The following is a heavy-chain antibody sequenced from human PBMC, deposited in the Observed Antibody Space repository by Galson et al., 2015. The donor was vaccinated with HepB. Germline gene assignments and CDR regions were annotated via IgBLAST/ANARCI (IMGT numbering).Heavy chain of an antibody. CDR1: GFTFSSYG. CDR2: ISYDGSNK. V-gene: IGHV3-30*03. D-gene: IGHD6-19*01. J-gene: IGHJ4*02. CDR3: ASRRTDDHSSGWPYYFDY. Sequence: SLRLSCAASGFTFSSYGMHWVRQAPGKGLEWVAVISYDGSNKYYADSVKGRFTISRDNSKNTLYLQMNSLRAEDTAVYYCASRRTDDHSSGWPYYFDYWGQGTLVTVSS.